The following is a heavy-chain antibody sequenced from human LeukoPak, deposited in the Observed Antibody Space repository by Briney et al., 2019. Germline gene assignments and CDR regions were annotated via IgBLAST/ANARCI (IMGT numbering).Heavy chain of an antibody. D-gene: IGHD1-14*01. CDR1: GFTFNNYA. V-gene: IGHV3-30*04. CDR3: ARDPQFPDNYYYYMDV. Sequence: GGSLRLSCASSGFTFNNYAMHWVRQAPGKGLEWVALISYDGRSKYYADSVKGRFTISRDNSKNTLYLQMNSLRPEDTAVYYCARDPQFPDNYYYYMDVWGKGTTVTVSS. J-gene: IGHJ6*03. CDR2: ISYDGRSK.